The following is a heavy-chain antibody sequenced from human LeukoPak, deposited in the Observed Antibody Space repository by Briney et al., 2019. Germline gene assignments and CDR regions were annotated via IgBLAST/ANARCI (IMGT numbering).Heavy chain of an antibody. CDR2: ISSSGSPI. CDR1: GFTFSSYE. Sequence: GGSLRLSCAASGFTFSSYEMNWVRQAPGKGLEWVSDISSSGSPIYYADSVKGRFTVSRDNAKNSLYLQMSSLRAEDTAVYYCARTMAFWGQGTLVAVSS. J-gene: IGHJ4*02. CDR3: ARTMAF. V-gene: IGHV3-48*03. D-gene: IGHD5-24*01.